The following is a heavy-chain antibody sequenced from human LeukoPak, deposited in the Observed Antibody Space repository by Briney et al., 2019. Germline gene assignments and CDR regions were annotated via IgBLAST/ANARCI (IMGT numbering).Heavy chain of an antibody. CDR3: ARPLLYYSPVYYYGMDV. CDR1: GFTFSSYA. V-gene: IGHV3-30-3*01. D-gene: IGHD1-26*01. J-gene: IGHJ6*02. Sequence: GRSLRLSCAASGFTFSSYAMHWVRQAPGKRLEWVAVISYDGSNKYYADSVKGRFTISRDNSKNTLYLQMNSLRAEDTAVYYCARPLLYYSPVYYYGMDVWGQGTTVTVSS. CDR2: ISYDGSNK.